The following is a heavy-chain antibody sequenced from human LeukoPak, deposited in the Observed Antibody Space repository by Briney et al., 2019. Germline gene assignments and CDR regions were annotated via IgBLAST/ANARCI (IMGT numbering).Heavy chain of an antibody. Sequence: SETLSLTCTVSGGSISSYYWSWIRQPPGKGLEWIGYIYTSGSTNYNPSLKSRVTISVDTSKNQFSLKLSSVTAAATAVYYCARRVLLLGYAFDIWGQGTMVTVSS. J-gene: IGHJ3*02. CDR3: ARRVLLLGYAFDI. CDR2: IYTSGST. D-gene: IGHD2-21*02. V-gene: IGHV4-4*09. CDR1: GGSISSYY.